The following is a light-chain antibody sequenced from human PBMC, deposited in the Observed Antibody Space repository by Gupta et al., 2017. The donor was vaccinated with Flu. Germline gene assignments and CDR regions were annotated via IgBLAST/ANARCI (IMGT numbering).Light chain of an antibody. V-gene: IGLV3-16*01. CDR2: KDT. CDR1: TLSKKY. Sequence: ELTQPPSVPVSPVHRSRITCSGNTLSKKYAYWYQQKPGQAPVLIIYKDTERPSGIPARFSGSNSGTKANFTISAAQAEDEAAYYCISADNSGSFGIFGGGTRLTVL. J-gene: IGLJ2*01. CDR3: ISADNSGSFGI.